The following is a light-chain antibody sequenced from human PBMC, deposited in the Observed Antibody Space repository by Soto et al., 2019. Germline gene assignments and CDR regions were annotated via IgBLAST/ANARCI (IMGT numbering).Light chain of an antibody. Sequence: EIVMTQSPATLSVSPGERATLSCRASQSVSSDLAWYQQKPGQAPRLLIYGASTRATGIPARFSGSGSGTDLTLTISSLQSEDFAVYYCQHYNNWPLTFGGGTKVDIK. J-gene: IGKJ4*01. CDR3: QHYNNWPLT. CDR2: GAS. CDR1: QSVSSD. V-gene: IGKV3-15*01.